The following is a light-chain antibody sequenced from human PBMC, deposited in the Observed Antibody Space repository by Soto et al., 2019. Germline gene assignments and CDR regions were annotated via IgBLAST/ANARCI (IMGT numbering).Light chain of an antibody. V-gene: IGLV2-14*01. CDR2: EVS. Sequence: QSVLTQPASVSGSPGQSITISCTGTSSDVGGYNYVSWYQLHPGKAPKLMISEVSNRPSGVSNRFSGSKSGNTASLTISGLQADDEGDYYCYSYAGSFTWVFGGGTKLTVL. CDR3: YSYAGSFTWV. CDR1: SSDVGGYNY. J-gene: IGLJ3*02.